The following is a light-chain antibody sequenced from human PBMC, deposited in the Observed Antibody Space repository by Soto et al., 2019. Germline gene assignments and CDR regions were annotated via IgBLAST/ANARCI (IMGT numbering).Light chain of an antibody. CDR3: QQSYNAPFN. CDR2: AAS. CDR1: QTIDRY. V-gene: IGKV1-39*01. J-gene: IGKJ3*01. Sequence: IQMTQSPSSLSASIADTVTMAVGSNQTIDRYLNWLQQKSGQAPKLLMNAASTLRSGVPSRFSASGSGTDFTLTISSLQPEDYATYYCQQSYNAPFNFGPGTKVD.